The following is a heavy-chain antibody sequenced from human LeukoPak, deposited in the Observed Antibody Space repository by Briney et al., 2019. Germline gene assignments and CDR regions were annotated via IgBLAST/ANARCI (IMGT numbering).Heavy chain of an antibody. D-gene: IGHD6-13*01. Sequence: PGGSLRLSCAASGFTFSSYAMHWVRQAPGKGLEWVAVISYDGSDKYYADSVKGRFTISRDNSKNTLYLQMNSLRAEDTAVYYCARDPYLTGIAAAPLPQHWGQGTLVTVSS. CDR3: ARDPYLTGIAAAPLPQH. CDR1: GFTFSSYA. CDR2: ISYDGSDK. V-gene: IGHV3-30-3*01. J-gene: IGHJ1*01.